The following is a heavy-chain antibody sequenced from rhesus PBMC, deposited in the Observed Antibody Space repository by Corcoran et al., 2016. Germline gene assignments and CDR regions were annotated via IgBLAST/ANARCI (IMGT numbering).Heavy chain of an antibody. J-gene: IGHJ5-2*02. V-gene: IGHV4S2*01. CDR1: GVSITSNY. Sequence: QVQLQESGPGLVKPSETLPLTCAVSGVSITSNYWSWIRQAPGKSQEWIGRIDGSGGSTDYNPSLRSRVTISKDTSKNQFFLKLSSVTAADSAVYYCARKNPGSSMDVWGRGLLVSVSS. CDR2: IDGSGGST. D-gene: IGHD2-21*01. CDR3: ARKNPGSSMDV.